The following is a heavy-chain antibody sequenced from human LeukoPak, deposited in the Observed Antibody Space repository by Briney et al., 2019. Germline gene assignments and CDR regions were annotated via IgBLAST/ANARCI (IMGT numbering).Heavy chain of an antibody. J-gene: IGHJ4*02. D-gene: IGHD1/OR15-1a*01. CDR2: SRNKANSYTT. CDR1: GFTFSDRY. CDR3: TRCSTGTRLYYFDY. V-gene: IGHV3-72*01. Sequence: PGGSLRLSCTASGFTFSDRYIDWVRQAPGKGLEWVGRSRNKANSYTTEYAASVRGRFTISRDESKNLLYPQMNSLKTEDTAVYYCTRCSTGTRLYYFDYWGQGTLVTVSS.